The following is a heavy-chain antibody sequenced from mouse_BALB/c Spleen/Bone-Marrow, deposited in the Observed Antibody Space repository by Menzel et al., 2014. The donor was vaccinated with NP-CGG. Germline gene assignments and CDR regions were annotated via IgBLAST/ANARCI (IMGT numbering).Heavy chain of an antibody. Sequence: DLVKPGASVKLSCKASGYTFTSYWINWIKQRPGQGLEWIGRIAPGSGSTYYNEMFKGKATLTVDTSSSTAYIQLSSLSSEDSAVYFCARFPIYYGTYGAMDYWGQGTSVTGSS. V-gene: IGHV1S41*01. CDR2: IAPGSGST. J-gene: IGHJ4*01. CDR1: GYTFTSYW. D-gene: IGHD2-1*01. CDR3: ARFPIYYGTYGAMDY.